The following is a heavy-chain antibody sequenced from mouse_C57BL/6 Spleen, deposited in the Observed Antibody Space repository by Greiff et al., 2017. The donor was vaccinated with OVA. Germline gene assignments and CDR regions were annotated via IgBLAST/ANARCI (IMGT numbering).Heavy chain of an antibody. CDR3: ARGPLGYFDY. J-gene: IGHJ2*01. CDR1: GYSITSGYY. Sequence: EVQLVESGPGLVKPSQSLSLTCSVTGYSITSGYYWNWIRQFPGNKLEWMGYISYDGSNNYNPSLKNRISITRDTSKNQFFLKLNSVTTEDTATYYCARGPLGYFDYWGQGTTLTVSS. V-gene: IGHV3-6*01. CDR2: ISYDGSN. D-gene: IGHD4-1*01.